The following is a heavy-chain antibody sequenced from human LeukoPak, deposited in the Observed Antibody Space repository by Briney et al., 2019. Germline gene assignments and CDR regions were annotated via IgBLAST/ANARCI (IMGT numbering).Heavy chain of an antibody. V-gene: IGHV1-18*01. CDR3: ARARGGNFDY. Sequence: ASVKVSCKASGYTFTNYDITWVRQAPGQGLEWMGWISPYTGNTIYAQKFQGRVTMTTDTSTSTAYMELRSLISDDTAFYYCARARGGNFDYWGQGTLVTVSS. CDR1: GYTFTNYD. J-gene: IGHJ4*02. D-gene: IGHD3-16*01. CDR2: ISPYTGNT.